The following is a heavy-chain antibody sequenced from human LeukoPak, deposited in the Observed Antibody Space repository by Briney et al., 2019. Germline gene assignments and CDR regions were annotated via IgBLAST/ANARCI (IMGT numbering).Heavy chain of an antibody. J-gene: IGHJ4*02. CDR3: ARHGEYYFDY. V-gene: IGHV4-34*01. D-gene: IGHD3-10*01. Sequence: SETLSLTCAVYGGSFSGYYWSWIRHPPGKGLEWIGEINHSGSTNYNPSLKSRVTISVDTSKNQFSLKLSSVTAAHTAVYYCARHGEYYFDYWGQGTLVTVSS. CDR1: GGSFSGYY. CDR2: INHSGST.